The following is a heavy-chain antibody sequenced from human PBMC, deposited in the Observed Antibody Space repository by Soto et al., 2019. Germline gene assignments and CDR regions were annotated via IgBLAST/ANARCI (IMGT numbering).Heavy chain of an antibody. CDR1: GGSLGSSSYY. D-gene: IGHD6-13*01. CDR3: ASIAAPGTTHFDF. CDR2: IYCSGNT. J-gene: IGHJ4*02. V-gene: IGHV4-39*01. Sequence: PSETLSLTCTVSGGSLGSSSYYWGWIRQSPGKGLEWIGNIYCSGNTFYNPSLKSRVTISVDTSKNQFYLHLSSVTAADTAIFYCASIAAPGTTHFDFWGQGTLVTVSS.